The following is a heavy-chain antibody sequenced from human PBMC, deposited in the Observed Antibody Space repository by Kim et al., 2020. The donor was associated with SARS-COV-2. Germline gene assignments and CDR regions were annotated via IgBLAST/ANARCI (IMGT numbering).Heavy chain of an antibody. CDR3: ARDSPPTGTGKDYYYYYYMDV. CDR1: GFTFSSYA. D-gene: IGHD1-1*01. Sequence: GGSLRLSCAASGFTFSSYAMHWVRQAPGKGLEYVSAISSNGGSTYYANSVKGRFTISRDNSKNTLYLQMGSLRAEDMAVYYCARDSPPTGTGKDYYYYYYMDVWGKGTTVTVSS. V-gene: IGHV3-64*01. CDR2: ISSNGGST. J-gene: IGHJ6*03.